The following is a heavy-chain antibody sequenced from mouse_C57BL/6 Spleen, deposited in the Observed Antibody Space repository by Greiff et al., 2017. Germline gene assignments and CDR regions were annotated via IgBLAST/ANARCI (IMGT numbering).Heavy chain of an antibody. J-gene: IGHJ2*01. CDR2: IDPENGDT. Sequence: EVQLQQSGAELVRPGASVKLSCTASGFNIKDDYMHWVQQRPEQGLEWIGWIDPENGDTEYASKFQGKATITADTSSNTAYLQLSSLTSEDTAVYYCAIYYYGSPYFDYWGQGTTLTVSS. D-gene: IGHD1-1*01. V-gene: IGHV14-4*01. CDR3: AIYYYGSPYFDY. CDR1: GFNIKDDY.